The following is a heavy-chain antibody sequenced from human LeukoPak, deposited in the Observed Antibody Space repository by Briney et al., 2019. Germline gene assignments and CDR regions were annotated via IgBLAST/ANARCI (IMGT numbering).Heavy chain of an antibody. CDR2: INPSSGDT. CDR1: GYXFTAYY. J-gene: IGHJ4*02. CDR3: TRDAVRGVISNYFDY. Sequence: ASVKVSCKASGYXFTAYYIHWVRQAPGQGLEWMGIINPSSGDTSYAQKFQGRVTMTRDTSTSTVFMEVSGLRSEDTAVYYCTRDAVRGVISNYFDYWGQGTLVAVSS. V-gene: IGHV1-46*01. D-gene: IGHD3-10*01.